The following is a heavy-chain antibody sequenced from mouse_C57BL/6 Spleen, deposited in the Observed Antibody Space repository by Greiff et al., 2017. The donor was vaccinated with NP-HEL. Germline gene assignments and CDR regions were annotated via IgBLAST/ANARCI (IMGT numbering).Heavy chain of an antibody. D-gene: IGHD3-3*01. CDR1: GYTFTDYY. V-gene: IGHV1-26*01. CDR3: ARPGTYAMDY. J-gene: IGHJ4*01. CDR2: INPNNGGT. Sequence: VQLQQSGPELVKPGASVKISCKASGYTFTDYYMNWVKQSHGKSLEWIGDINPNNGGTSYNQKFKGKATLTVDKSSSTAYMELRSLTSEDSAVYYCARPGTYAMDYWGQGTSVTVSS.